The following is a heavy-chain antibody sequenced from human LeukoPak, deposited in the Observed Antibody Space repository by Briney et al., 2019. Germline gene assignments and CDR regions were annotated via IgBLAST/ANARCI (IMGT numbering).Heavy chain of an antibody. V-gene: IGHV3-23*01. D-gene: IGHD3-22*01. CDR2: ITGSADSS. Sequence: GVSLRLSCAASGFTFSNYAMSWVRQAPGKGLEWVSAITGSADSSYYADSVKGRFTISRGNSKNTLYLQVNSLRAEDTAVYYCTTYRYSYDVTGYSYFDYWGQGIPVTVSS. CDR1: GFTFSNYA. J-gene: IGHJ4*02. CDR3: TTYRYSYDVTGYSYFDY.